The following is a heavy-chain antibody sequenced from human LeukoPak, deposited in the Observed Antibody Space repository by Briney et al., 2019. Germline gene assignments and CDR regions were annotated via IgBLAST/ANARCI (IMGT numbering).Heavy chain of an antibody. Sequence: ASVKVSCKASGYTFTGYYMHWVRQAPGQGLEWMGWINPNSGGTNYAQKFQGRVTMTRDTSISTAYMELSRLRSDDTAVYYCALRQQLVPGFDIWGQGTMVTVPS. CDR2: INPNSGGT. J-gene: IGHJ3*02. CDR3: ALRQQLVPGFDI. D-gene: IGHD6-13*01. V-gene: IGHV1-2*02. CDR1: GYTFTGYY.